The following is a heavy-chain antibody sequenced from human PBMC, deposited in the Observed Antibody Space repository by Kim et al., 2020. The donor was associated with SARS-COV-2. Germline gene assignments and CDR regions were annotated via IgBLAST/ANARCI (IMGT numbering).Heavy chain of an antibody. J-gene: IGHJ4*02. CDR3: ARPRGGYYQGAFDY. D-gene: IGHD3-22*01. CDR2: ISYDGSNK. V-gene: IGHV3-30-3*01. Sequence: GGSLRLSCAASGFTFSSYAMHWVRQAPGKGLEWVAVISYDGSNKYYADSVKGRFTISRDNSKNTLYLQMNSLRAEDTAVYYCARPRGGYYQGAFDYWGQGTLVTVS. CDR1: GFTFSSYA.